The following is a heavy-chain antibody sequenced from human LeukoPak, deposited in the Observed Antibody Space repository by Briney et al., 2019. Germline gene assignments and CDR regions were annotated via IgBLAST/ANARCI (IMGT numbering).Heavy chain of an antibody. CDR1: GFTFSTYN. D-gene: IGHD6-19*01. CDR3: ARDSLAVAGTYSFDY. CDR2: ISSGSGTI. V-gene: IGHV3-48*02. Sequence: GGSLRLSCEASGFTFSTYNMNWVRQAPGKGLEWVSYISSGSGTIYYADSVKGRFTISRDNAKNSLYLQMNSLRDEDTAVYYCARDSLAVAGTYSFDYWGQGTLVTASS. J-gene: IGHJ4*02.